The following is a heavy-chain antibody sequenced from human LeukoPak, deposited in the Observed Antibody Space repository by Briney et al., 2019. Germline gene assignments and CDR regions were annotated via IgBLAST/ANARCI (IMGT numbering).Heavy chain of an antibody. CDR3: ARFHQITISGVDPTVPFDY. CDR1: GGSFSGYY. V-gene: IGHV4-34*01. D-gene: IGHD3-3*01. Sequence: SETLSLTCAVYGGSFSGYYWSWIRQPPGKGLEWIGEINHSGSTNYNPSLKSRVTISVDTSKNQFSLKLSSVTAADTAVYYCARFHQITISGVDPTVPFDYWGQGTLVTVSS. CDR2: INHSGST. J-gene: IGHJ4*02.